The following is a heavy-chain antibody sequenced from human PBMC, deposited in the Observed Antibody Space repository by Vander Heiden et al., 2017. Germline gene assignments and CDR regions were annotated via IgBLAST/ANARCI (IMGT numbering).Heavy chain of an antibody. Sequence: QVHLVESGGGVVEPGGSLSLSCAASGFPFSPYGMPWVRQAPGKGLEWVALIWSDGSNHNFGDSVKGRFTISRDNSKNTVYLQMNSLRAEDTALYYCARGAYTSGSAVYFDYWGQGTLVTVSS. D-gene: IGHD6-19*01. CDR3: ARGAYTSGSAVYFDY. CDR2: IWSDGSNH. J-gene: IGHJ4*02. V-gene: IGHV3-33*01. CDR1: GFPFSPYG.